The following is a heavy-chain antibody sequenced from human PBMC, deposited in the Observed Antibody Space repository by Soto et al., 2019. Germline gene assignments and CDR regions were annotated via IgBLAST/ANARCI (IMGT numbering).Heavy chain of an antibody. J-gene: IGHJ4*02. D-gene: IGHD2-2*01. Sequence: EVQLVESGGGLVQPGRSLRLSCAASGFTFDDYAMHWVRQAPGKGLEWVSGISWNSGSIGYADSVKGRFTISRDNAKNSLYLQRNSLRAEDTALYYCAKDIVVVPVAIDYWGQGTLVTVSS. V-gene: IGHV3-9*01. CDR3: AKDIVVVPVAIDY. CDR1: GFTFDDYA. CDR2: ISWNSGSI.